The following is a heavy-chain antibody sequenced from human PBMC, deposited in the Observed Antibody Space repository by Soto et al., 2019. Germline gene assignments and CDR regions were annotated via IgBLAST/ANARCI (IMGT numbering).Heavy chain of an antibody. J-gene: IGHJ5*02. D-gene: IGHD6-13*01. CDR1: GYTFTSYG. CDR2: ISAYNGNT. CDR3: ARVTAAGTPNWFDP. Sequence: ASVKVSCKASGYTFTSYGISWLRQSAGQGLEWMGWISAYNGNTNYAQKLQGRVTMTTDTSTSTAYMELRSLRSDDTAVYYCARVTAAGTPNWFDPRGQGTLVTVSS. V-gene: IGHV1-18*01.